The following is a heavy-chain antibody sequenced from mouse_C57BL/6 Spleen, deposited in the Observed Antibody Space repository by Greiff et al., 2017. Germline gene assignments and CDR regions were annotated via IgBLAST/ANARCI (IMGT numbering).Heavy chain of an antibody. Sequence: EVHLVESGGGLVQSGRSLRLSCATSGFTFSDFYMAWVRQAPGKGLEWIAASRNKANDYTTEYSASVKGRFIVSRDTSQSILYLQMKALRAEDTAIYYCARVSLDAMDYWGQGTSVTVSS. V-gene: IGHV7-1*01. CDR1: GFTFSDFY. J-gene: IGHJ4*01. CDR2: SRNKANDYTT. CDR3: ARVSLDAMDY.